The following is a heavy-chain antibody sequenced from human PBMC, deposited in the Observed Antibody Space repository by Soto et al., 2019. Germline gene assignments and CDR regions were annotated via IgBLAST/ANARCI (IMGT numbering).Heavy chain of an antibody. J-gene: IGHJ3*02. Sequence: SETLSLTCAVSGYSISSGYYWAWIRQPPGKGLEWIGSIYHSGSTYYNPSLKSRVTISVDTSKNQFSLKLSFVTAADTAVYYCARDGKYYYDSSAAFDIWGQGTMVT. CDR3: ARDGKYYYDSSAAFDI. CDR1: GYSISSGYY. D-gene: IGHD3-22*01. CDR2: IYHSGST. V-gene: IGHV4-38-2*02.